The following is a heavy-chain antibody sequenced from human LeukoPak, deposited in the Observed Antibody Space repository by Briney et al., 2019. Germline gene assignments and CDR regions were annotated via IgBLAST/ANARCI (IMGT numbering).Heavy chain of an antibody. Sequence: GGSLRLSCAASGFTFSSYAMSWVRQAPGKGLEWVSAISGSGGSTYYADSVKGRFTISRDNSKNTLYLQMNSLRAEDTAVYYCAKGALYYYDSSGYYHDCWGQGTLVTVSS. V-gene: IGHV3-23*01. J-gene: IGHJ4*02. CDR3: AKGALYYYDSSGYYHDC. CDR1: GFTFSSYA. D-gene: IGHD3-22*01. CDR2: ISGSGGST.